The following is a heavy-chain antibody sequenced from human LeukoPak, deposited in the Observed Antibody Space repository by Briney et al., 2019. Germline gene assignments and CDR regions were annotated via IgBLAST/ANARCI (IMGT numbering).Heavy chain of an antibody. D-gene: IGHD1-26*01. CDR2: ISSSGSTI. CDR3: ARDPGRAFDY. J-gene: IGHJ4*02. CDR1: GFTFSSYE. Sequence: GGSLRLSCAAPGFTFSSYEMNWVRQAPGKGLEWVSYISSSGSTIYYADSVKGRFTISRDNAKNSLYLQMNSLRAEDTAVYYCARDPGRAFDYWGQGTLVTVSS. V-gene: IGHV3-48*03.